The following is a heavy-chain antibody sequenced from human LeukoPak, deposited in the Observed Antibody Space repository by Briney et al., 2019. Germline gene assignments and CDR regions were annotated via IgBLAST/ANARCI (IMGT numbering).Heavy chain of an antibody. J-gene: IGHJ3*02. CDR3: ARDLVTVTKGFDI. CDR1: ADSFSSRY. D-gene: IGHD4-17*01. Sequence: SETLSLTCAVSADSFSSRYWTWIRQPPGKGLEWIGYISYIGSTNYNPSLKSRVTISIDTSKNQFSLKLSSVTAADTAVYYCARDLVTVTKGFDIWGQGTMVSVSS. CDR2: ISYIGST. V-gene: IGHV4-59*11.